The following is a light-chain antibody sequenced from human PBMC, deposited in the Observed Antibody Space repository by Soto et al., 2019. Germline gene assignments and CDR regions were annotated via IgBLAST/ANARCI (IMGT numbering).Light chain of an antibody. J-gene: IGKJ4*01. Sequence: DFKINESPSTLSASVGDRVSITCRASHNISSYLNWYQQKPGEAPKLLIFVATNLRSGVPSRFSGSGSGTDFTLTISSLQPEDFATYYCQQSYYTPLLTFGGGTKVDIK. CDR2: VAT. CDR3: QQSYYTPLLT. V-gene: IGKV1-39*01. CDR1: HNISSY.